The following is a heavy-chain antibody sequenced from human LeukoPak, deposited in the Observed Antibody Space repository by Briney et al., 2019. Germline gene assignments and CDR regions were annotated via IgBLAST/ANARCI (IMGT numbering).Heavy chain of an antibody. CDR1: GGSISSSSYY. V-gene: IGHV4-39*07. CDR2: IYYSGST. Sequence: SETLSLTCTVSGGSISSSSYYWGWIRQPPGKGLEWIGSIYYSGSTYYNPSLKSRVTISVDTSKNQFSLKVSSVTAADTAVYYCARGREQQLDFDCWGQGTLVTVSS. D-gene: IGHD6-13*01. CDR3: ARGREQQLDFDC. J-gene: IGHJ4*02.